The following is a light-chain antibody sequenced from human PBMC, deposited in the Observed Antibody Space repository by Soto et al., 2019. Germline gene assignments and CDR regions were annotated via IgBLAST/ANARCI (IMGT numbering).Light chain of an antibody. J-gene: IGLJ1*01. CDR2: DVS. V-gene: IGLV2-14*01. Sequence: QSVLTQPASVSGSPGQSITISCTGTSSEVGGYNYVSWYQQHPGKAPKLMIYDVSNRPSGVSNRFSGSKSGNTASLTLSGLQAEDEADYYCSSYTSSSSYVFGTGTKLTVL. CDR1: SSEVGGYNY. CDR3: SSYTSSSSYV.